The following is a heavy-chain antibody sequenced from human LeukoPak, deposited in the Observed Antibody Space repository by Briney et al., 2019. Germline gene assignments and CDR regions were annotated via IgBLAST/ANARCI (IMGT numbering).Heavy chain of an antibody. Sequence: GGSLRLSCAASGFTFSSYVMHWVRQAPGKGLEWVAFIRYDGSNKYYADSVKGRFTISRDNAKNTLNLQMNSLRAEDTAVYYCARDLGQYYDTSDNWFDPWGQGTLVTVSS. D-gene: IGHD3-22*01. CDR3: ARDLGQYYDTSDNWFDP. J-gene: IGHJ5*02. CDR2: IRYDGSNK. CDR1: GFTFSSYV. V-gene: IGHV3-30*02.